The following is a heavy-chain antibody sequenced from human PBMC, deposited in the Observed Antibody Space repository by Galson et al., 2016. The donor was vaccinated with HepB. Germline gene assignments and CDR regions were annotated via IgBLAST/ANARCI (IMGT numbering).Heavy chain of an antibody. J-gene: IGHJ4*02. CDR1: NGSFRGYY. CDR3: ARGRGKLDF. D-gene: IGHD3-16*01. V-gene: IGHV4-34*01. CDR2: INYSGTT. Sequence: SETLSLTCAVYNGSFRGYYWGWVRQPPGRGLEWIGEINYSGTTNYNPSLTSRLTISVDTSNNQFSLKLKSVTAADTAIYYCARGRGKLDFWGQGILATVSS.